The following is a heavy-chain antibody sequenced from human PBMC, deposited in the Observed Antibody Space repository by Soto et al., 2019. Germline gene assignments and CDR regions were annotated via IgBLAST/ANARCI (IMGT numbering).Heavy chain of an antibody. D-gene: IGHD2-2*01. Sequence: QVQLVQSGPEMKKPGASVRVSCSTSGYTFTMYGITWVRQTPGQGLECMGWISGSSGSTEYAEKFRDRVTMTTDTSTNTAYMELRSLRSDDTAVYYCGRLPNCSNGKCYGYYFDYWGQGTLVTVSS. CDR3: GRLPNCSNGKCYGYYFDY. V-gene: IGHV1-18*01. CDR1: GYTFTMYG. J-gene: IGHJ4*02. CDR2: ISGSSGST.